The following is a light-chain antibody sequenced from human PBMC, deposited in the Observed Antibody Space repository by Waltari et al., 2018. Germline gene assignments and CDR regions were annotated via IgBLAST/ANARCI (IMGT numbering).Light chain of an antibody. Sequence: QSALTQPASVSGSPGQSITISCTGTSRDIGGYNYISWYQQHPGKAPKVGIFDVSYRPSGVSNRFSGAKAGNTASRTISGLQAEDEANYYSSSYTSSHGLVFGTGNKVTVL. CDR2: DVS. CDR3: SSYTSSHGLV. V-gene: IGLV2-14*03. J-gene: IGLJ1*01. CDR1: SRDIGGYNY.